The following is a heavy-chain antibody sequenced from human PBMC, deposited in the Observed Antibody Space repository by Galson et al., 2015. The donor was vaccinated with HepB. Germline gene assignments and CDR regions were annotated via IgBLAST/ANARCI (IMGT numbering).Heavy chain of an antibody. Sequence: SLRLSCAASGFTFSSYWMSWVRQAPGKGLEWVANIKQDGSEKYYVDSVKGRFTISRDNAKNSLYLQMNSLRAEDTAVYYCARGQYYYGSGAVLIDYWGQGTLVTVPS. CDR3: ARGQYYYGSGAVLIDY. D-gene: IGHD3-10*01. CDR2: IKQDGSEK. J-gene: IGHJ4*02. CDR1: GFTFSSYW. V-gene: IGHV3-7*03.